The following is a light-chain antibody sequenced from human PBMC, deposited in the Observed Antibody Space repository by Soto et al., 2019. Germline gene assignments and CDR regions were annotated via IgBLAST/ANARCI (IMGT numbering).Light chain of an antibody. V-gene: IGLV2-14*01. J-gene: IGLJ1*01. CDR2: DVS. CDR1: SSDVGGYNY. CDR3: ISYTSSSTLYV. Sequence: QSALTQPASVSGSPGQSITISCTGTSSDVGGYNYVSWYQQPPGKAPKLMIYDVSNRPSGASNRFSGSKSGNTASLTISGLQAEDEADYYCISYTSSSTLYVFGTGTKLTVL.